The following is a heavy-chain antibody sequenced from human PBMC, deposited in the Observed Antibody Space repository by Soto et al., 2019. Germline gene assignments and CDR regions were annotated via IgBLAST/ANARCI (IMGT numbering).Heavy chain of an antibody. Sequence: PGGSLRLSCAASGFTFRNYAMHWVRQAAGKGLEWVVVISYDGSKKYYADSLEGRFTISRDNSNNTLYLQMNSLTDEDTAVYYCVRAPGSATVTTSYVDYWGQGTLVTVSS. V-gene: IGHV3-30*03. D-gene: IGHD4-17*01. CDR3: VRAPGSATVTTSYVDY. CDR2: ISYDGSKK. J-gene: IGHJ4*02. CDR1: GFTFRNYA.